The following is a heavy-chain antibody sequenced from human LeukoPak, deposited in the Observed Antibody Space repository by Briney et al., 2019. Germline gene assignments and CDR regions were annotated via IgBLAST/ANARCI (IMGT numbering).Heavy chain of an antibody. CDR1: GCTISNSTYY. D-gene: IGHD6-19*01. V-gene: IGHV4-39*01. J-gene: IGHJ4*02. CDR2: LSYRGDT. Sequence: SETLSLTCIGSGCTISNSTYYLGWFRQPPGKRLEWIGSLSYRGDTYYNPSLSSRLTISVDTSESHFSLNLTSLAAADTAVYYCARQVYSGGWYGRFDYWGQGTLVTVSS. CDR3: ARQVYSGGWYGRFDY.